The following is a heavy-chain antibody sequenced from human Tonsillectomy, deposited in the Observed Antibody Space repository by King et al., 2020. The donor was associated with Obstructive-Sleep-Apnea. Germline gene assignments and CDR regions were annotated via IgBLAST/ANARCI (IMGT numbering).Heavy chain of an antibody. CDR3: ARQGFGCYAAAFDY. CDR2: IYDSGTT. D-gene: IGHD2-15*01. Sequence: VQLQESGPGLVKPSETLSLTCTVSGGSITNYFWSWIRQPPGKGLEWIGYIYDSGTTNYNPSLKSRVTISVDTSSNHFSLRLNSVTAADTAVYYCARQGFGCYAAAFDYWGQGTLVTVSS. CDR1: GGSITNYF. J-gene: IGHJ4*02. V-gene: IGHV4-59*08.